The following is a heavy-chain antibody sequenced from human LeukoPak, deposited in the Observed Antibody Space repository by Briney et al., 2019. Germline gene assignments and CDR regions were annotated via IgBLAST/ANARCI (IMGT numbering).Heavy chain of an antibody. V-gene: IGHV4-59*01. CDR1: GGAISSYY. J-gene: IGHJ5*02. Sequence: SETLSLTCTVSGGAISSYYWSWLRQPPGKGLEWIGYIYYSGSTNYNPSLKSRVTISVDTSKNQFSLKLSSVTAADTAVYYCARHDYGDYSCIDPWGQGTLVTVSS. CDR2: IYYSGST. D-gene: IGHD4-17*01. CDR3: ARHDYGDYSCIDP.